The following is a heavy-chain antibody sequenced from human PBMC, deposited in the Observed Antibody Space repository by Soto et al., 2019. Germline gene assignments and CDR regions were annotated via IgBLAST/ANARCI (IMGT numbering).Heavy chain of an antibody. Sequence: PGGSLRLSCAASGFTFSSYAMHWVRQAPGKGLEWVAVISYDGSNKYYADSVKGRFTISRDNSKNTLYLQMNSLRAEDTAVYYCARDRYDFWSGYGPHYWGQGTLVTVSS. CDR1: GFTFSSYA. CDR3: ARDRYDFWSGYGPHY. CDR2: ISYDGSNK. V-gene: IGHV3-30-3*01. J-gene: IGHJ4*02. D-gene: IGHD3-3*01.